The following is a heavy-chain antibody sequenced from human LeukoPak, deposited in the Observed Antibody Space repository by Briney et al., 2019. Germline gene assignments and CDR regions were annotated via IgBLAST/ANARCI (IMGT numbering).Heavy chain of an antibody. J-gene: IGHJ3*02. Sequence: PSETLSLTCTVSGGSISGYYWSWIRQPPGKGLEWIGYIYYSGSTNYNPSLKSRVTISVDTSKNQFSLKLSSVTAADTAVYYCARAPNWDDAFDIWGQGTMVTVSS. CDR1: GGSISGYY. D-gene: IGHD7-27*01. CDR2: IYYSGST. V-gene: IGHV4-59*01. CDR3: ARAPNWDDAFDI.